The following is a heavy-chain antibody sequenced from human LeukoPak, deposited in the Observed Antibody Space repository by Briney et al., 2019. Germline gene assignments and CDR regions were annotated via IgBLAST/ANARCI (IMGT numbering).Heavy chain of an antibody. CDR2: ISWNSGNI. CDR3: AKDSSGWSGGFDY. D-gene: IGHD6-19*01. J-gene: IGHJ4*02. Sequence: GGSLRLSCAASGFTFDDYAMHWVRQAPGKGLEWVSGISWNSGNIGYADSVKGRFTISRDNAKNSLYLQMNSLRAEDSALYYCAKDSSGWSGGFDYWGQGTLVTVSS. CDR1: GFTFDDYA. V-gene: IGHV3-9*01.